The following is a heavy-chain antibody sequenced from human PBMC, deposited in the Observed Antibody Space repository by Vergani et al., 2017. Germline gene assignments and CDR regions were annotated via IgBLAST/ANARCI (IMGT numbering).Heavy chain of an antibody. CDR3: ARLNDIVGVPAAHIWFDP. CDR1: GYSFTSYW. J-gene: IGHJ5*02. D-gene: IGHD2-2*01. V-gene: IGHV5-51*01. Sequence: EVQLVQSGAEVKKPGESLKISCTGSGYSFTSYWIGWVRQMPGKGLEWMGITYPGDSDTRYSPSFQGQVTISADKTISTADLQWSSLKASDTAMYYCARLNDIVGVPAAHIWFDPWGQGTLVTVSS. CDR2: TYPGDSDT.